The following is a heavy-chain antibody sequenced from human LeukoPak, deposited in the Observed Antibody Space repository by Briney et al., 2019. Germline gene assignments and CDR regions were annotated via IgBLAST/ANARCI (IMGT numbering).Heavy chain of an antibody. Sequence: GGSLRLSCAASGFTFSNAWMSWVRQAPGKGLEWVGRIKSKTDGGTTDYAAPVKGRFTISRDDSKNTLYLQMNSLKTEDTAVYYCTTSRDYYDSSGYYYWGQGTLVTVSS. J-gene: IGHJ4*02. CDR2: IKSKTDGGTT. CDR1: GFTFSNAW. CDR3: TTSRDYYDSSGYYY. D-gene: IGHD3-22*01. V-gene: IGHV3-15*01.